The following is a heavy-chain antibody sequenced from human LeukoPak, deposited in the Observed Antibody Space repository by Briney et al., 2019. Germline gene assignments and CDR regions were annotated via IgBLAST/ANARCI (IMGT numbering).Heavy chain of an antibody. CDR1: VFSVSTSGVG. Sequence: ESGPTLVNPTQTLTLTCTFSVFSVSTSGVGVGWIRQPPGKALEWLALLYWDDSKPYNPSLRDRLTITQDTSKNQVVLTMTNMDPADTATYFCAYRRYSTSSFGSFDVWGQGTVVTVSS. V-gene: IGHV2-5*02. D-gene: IGHD6-6*01. CDR3: AYRRYSTSSFGSFDV. CDR2: LYWDDSK. J-gene: IGHJ3*01.